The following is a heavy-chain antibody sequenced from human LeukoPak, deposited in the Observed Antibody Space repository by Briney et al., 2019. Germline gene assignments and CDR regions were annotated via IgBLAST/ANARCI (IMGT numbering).Heavy chain of an antibody. D-gene: IGHD3-22*01. CDR2: ISSSGGST. V-gene: IGHV3-23*01. CDR1: GFTFSSYA. J-gene: IGHJ3*02. CDR3: AKTIVVVILPNDAFDI. Sequence: QPGGSLRLSCAASGFTFSSYAMSWVRQAPGKGLEWVSAISSSGGSTYYADSVKGRFTISRDNSKNTLYLQMNSLRAEDTAVYYCAKTIVVVILPNDAFDIWGQGTMVTVSS.